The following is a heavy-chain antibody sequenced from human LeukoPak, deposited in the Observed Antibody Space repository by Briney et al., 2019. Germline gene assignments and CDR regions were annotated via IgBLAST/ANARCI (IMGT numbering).Heavy chain of an antibody. CDR1: GGSISSSNW. V-gene: IGHV4-4*02. CDR3: ARDRQGGHYYYGMDV. CDR2: IYHSGST. Sequence: PSETLSLTCAVSGGSISSSNWWSWVRQPPGKGLEWIGEIYHSGSTNYNPSLKSRVTISVDKSKNQFSLKLSSVTAADTAVYYCARDRQGGHYYYGMDVWGQGTTVTVSS. D-gene: IGHD1-26*01. J-gene: IGHJ6*02.